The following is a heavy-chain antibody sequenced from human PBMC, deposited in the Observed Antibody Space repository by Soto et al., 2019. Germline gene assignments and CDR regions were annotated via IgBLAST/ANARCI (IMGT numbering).Heavy chain of an antibody. D-gene: IGHD2-2*02. CDR1: GYTFTSYG. CDR3: ASGGCSSTSCYIRDRAFDI. J-gene: IGHJ3*02. Sequence: ASVKVSCKASGYTFTSYGISWVRQAPGQGLEWMGWISAYNGNTNYAQKLQGRVTMTTDTSTSTAYMELRSLRSDDTAVYYCASGGCSSTSCYIRDRAFDIWGQGTMVTVSS. CDR2: ISAYNGNT. V-gene: IGHV1-18*01.